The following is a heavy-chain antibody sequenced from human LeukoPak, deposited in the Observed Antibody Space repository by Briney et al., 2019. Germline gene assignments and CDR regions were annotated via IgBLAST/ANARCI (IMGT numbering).Heavy chain of an antibody. V-gene: IGHV1-69*13. D-gene: IGHD2-15*01. Sequence: SVKVSCKASGYTFTSYYMHWVRQAPGQGLEWMGGIIPIFGTANYAQKFQGRVTITADESTSTAYMELSSLRSEDTAVYYCARSRGCSGGSCYGYYYYGMDVWGQGTTVTVSS. CDR2: IIPIFGTA. J-gene: IGHJ6*01. CDR1: GYTFTSYY. CDR3: ARSRGCSGGSCYGYYYYGMDV.